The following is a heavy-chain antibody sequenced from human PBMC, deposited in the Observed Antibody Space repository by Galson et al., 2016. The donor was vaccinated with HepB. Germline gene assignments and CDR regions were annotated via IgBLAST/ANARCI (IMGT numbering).Heavy chain of an antibody. D-gene: IGHD4-23*01. CDR1: GFTFSSYA. CDR2: ISAASNT. V-gene: IGHV3-23*01. J-gene: IGHJ4*02. Sequence: SLRLSCAASGFTFSSYAMSWVRQAPGKGLEWVSVISAASNTYYTDSVKGQFTISRDNSKNTLYLQMNSLRAEDTAVYYCAKVRLASGNHLDYWGQGTLVTVSS. CDR3: AKVRLASGNHLDY.